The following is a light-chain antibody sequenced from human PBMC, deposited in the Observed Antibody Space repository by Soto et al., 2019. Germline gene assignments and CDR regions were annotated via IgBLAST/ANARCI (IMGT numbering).Light chain of an antibody. CDR2: SAS. CDR3: QQFGTSPPAIT. Sequence: IVLTQSPGTLSLSPGERATLSCRASQSVSSSYLVWYQQKTRQAPRLLIYSASTRATGIPDRFSGSVSGTDFTLTISRLEPDDFAVYYCQQFGTSPPAITFGQGTRLELK. J-gene: IGKJ5*01. V-gene: IGKV3-20*01. CDR1: QSVSSSY.